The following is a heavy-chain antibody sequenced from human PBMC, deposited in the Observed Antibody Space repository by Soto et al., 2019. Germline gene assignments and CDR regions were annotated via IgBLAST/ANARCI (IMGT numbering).Heavy chain of an antibody. CDR2: IIPIFGTA. V-gene: IGHV1-69*01. CDR3: ARDADTLIAEACIGENWFDP. D-gene: IGHD6-13*01. Sequence: QVQLVQSGAEVQKPGSSVKVSCKASGGTCSSYAISWVRQAPGQGLEWMGGIIPIFGTANYAQKFQGRVTITADESTSTAYMELSSLRAEDKAVYYCARDADTLIAEACIGENWFDPWGQGTLVTVSS. J-gene: IGHJ5*02. CDR1: GGTCSSYA.